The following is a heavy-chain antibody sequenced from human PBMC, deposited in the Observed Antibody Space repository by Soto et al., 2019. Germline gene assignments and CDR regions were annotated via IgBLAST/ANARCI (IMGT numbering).Heavy chain of an antibody. CDR3: GIAEGLRVFDD. CDR1: GGSFSGYY. D-gene: IGHD5-12*01. Sequence: QVQLQQWGAGLLKPSETLSLTCAVYGGSFSGYYWSWIRQPPGKGLEWIGEINHSGSTNYNPSLKSXXTXSXXTSKHQFSLKLSSLTAADTAVYYCGIAEGLRVFDDWGQGTLVTVSS. V-gene: IGHV4-34*01. J-gene: IGHJ4*02. CDR2: INHSGST.